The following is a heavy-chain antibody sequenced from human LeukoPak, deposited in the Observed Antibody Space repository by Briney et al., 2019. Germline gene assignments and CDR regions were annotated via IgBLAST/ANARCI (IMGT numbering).Heavy chain of an antibody. V-gene: IGHV3-21*01. D-gene: IGHD2-2*01. CDR3: ARDENCSSTSCLPYYFDY. J-gene: IGHJ4*02. CDR2: ISSSSSYI. Sequence: GGSLRLSCAASGFTFSSYSMNWVRQAPGKGLEWVSSISSSSSYIYYADSVKGRFTISRDNAKNSLYLQMNSLRAEDTAVYYRARDENCSSTSCLPYYFDYWGQGTLVTVSS. CDR1: GFTFSSYS.